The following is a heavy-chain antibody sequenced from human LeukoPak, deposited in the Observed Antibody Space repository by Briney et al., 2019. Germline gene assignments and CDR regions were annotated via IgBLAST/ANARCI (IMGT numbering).Heavy chain of an antibody. Sequence: PSVNLSCKAAVSTLTRYYMHWVRQAPGQGLEWMGWINPDRGGTNYAQTFQGRVTMTRDTSTNTVDMQLSSLIPDDTAVYYCAAGRGYGEFHYWGQETRVTVSS. CDR1: VSTLTRYY. V-gene: IGHV1-2*02. CDR3: AAGRGYGEFHY. J-gene: IGHJ4*02. CDR2: INPDRGGT. D-gene: IGHD4-17*01.